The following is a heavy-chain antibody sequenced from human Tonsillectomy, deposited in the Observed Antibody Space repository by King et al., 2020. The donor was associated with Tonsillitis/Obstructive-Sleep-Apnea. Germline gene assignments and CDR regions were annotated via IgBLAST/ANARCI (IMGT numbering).Heavy chain of an antibody. V-gene: IGHV4-31*03. J-gene: IGHJ5*02. CDR2: IYYSGST. Sequence: VQLQESGPGLVKPSQTLSLTCTVSGGSISSGGYYWSWIRQHPGKGLEWIGYIYYSGSTYYNPSLKSRVTISVDTSKNQFSLKLSSVTAADTAVYYCARGLPVLRFLEWLLHWFDPWGQGTLVTVSS. D-gene: IGHD3-3*01. CDR1: GGSISSGGYY. CDR3: ARGLPVLRFLEWLLHWFDP.